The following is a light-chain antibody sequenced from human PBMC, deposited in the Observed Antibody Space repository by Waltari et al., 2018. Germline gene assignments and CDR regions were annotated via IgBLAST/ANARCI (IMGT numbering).Light chain of an antibody. V-gene: IGKV1-27*01. CDR2: SAS. CDR1: QSFSSS. J-gene: IGKJ2*03. Sequence: DIQMTQSPSSLSASVGDTVTITCRASQSFSSSLAWYQQKPGKAPKLLIYSASSLQSGVPSRFSGSKSGTDFILIINSLQPEDIASYYCQQYYSYPYSFGQGTKVEIK. CDR3: QQYYSYPYS.